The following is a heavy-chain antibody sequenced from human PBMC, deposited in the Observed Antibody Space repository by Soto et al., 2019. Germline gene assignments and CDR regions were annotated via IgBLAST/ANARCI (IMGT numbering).Heavy chain of an antibody. D-gene: IGHD6-6*01. Sequence: GASVKVTCKASGYTFTSYGISWVRQAPGQWLEWIGWISAYNGNTNYAQKLQGRVTMTTDTSTSTAYMELRSLRSDDTAVYYCASKGAHSSSPTGENYYYYGMDVWGQGTTVTVSS. CDR2: ISAYNGNT. J-gene: IGHJ6*02. CDR3: ASKGAHSSSPTGENYYYYGMDV. CDR1: GYTFTSYG. V-gene: IGHV1-18*01.